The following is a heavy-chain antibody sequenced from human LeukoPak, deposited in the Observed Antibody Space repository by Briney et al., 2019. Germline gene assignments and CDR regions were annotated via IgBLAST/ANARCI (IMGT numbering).Heavy chain of an antibody. D-gene: IGHD7-27*01. J-gene: IGHJ3*02. CDR3: VNSYIWGDAFDI. Sequence: GGSLRLSCAASGFTFSSYAMSWVRQAPGKGLEWVSAISGSGGSTYYADSVKGRFTISRDNSKNTLYLQMNSLRAEDTAVYYCVNSYIWGDAFDIWGQGTMVTVSS. CDR1: GFTFSSYA. CDR2: ISGSGGST. V-gene: IGHV3-23*01.